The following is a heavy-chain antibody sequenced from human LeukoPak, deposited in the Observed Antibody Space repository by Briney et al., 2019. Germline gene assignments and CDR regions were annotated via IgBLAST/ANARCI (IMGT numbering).Heavy chain of an antibody. J-gene: IGHJ6*02. V-gene: IGHV1-18*01. CDR1: GYTFTSYG. CDR2: ISAYNGNT. CDR3: ARDVYTVTTRGYAAWDYYYGMDV. D-gene: IGHD4-17*01. Sequence: ASVKVSCKASGYTFTSYGISWVRQAPGQGLEGMGWISAYNGNTNYAQKLQGRVTMTTDTSTSTAYMELRSLRSDDTAVYYCARDVYTVTTRGYAAWDYYYGMDVWGQGTTVTVSS.